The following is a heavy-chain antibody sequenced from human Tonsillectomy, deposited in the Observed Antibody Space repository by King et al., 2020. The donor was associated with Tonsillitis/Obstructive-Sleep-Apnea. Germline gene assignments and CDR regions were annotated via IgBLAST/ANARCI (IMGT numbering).Heavy chain of an antibody. CDR3: ASPLRVGANFDY. Sequence: VQLQESCPGLVTPSGILYLTCAVSGGSISRTNWWSWVRKPPGKGLEWIGEIYHSGSTNYHPSLKSRITISVDKSKNQFSLKLSSVTAADTAVYYCASPLRVGANFDYWGQATLVTVSS. CDR2: IYHSGST. J-gene: IGHJ4*02. CDR1: GGSISRTNW. D-gene: IGHD1-26*01. V-gene: IGHV4-4*02.